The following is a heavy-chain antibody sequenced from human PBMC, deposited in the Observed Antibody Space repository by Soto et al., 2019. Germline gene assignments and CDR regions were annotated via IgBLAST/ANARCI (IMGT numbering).Heavy chain of an antibody. CDR2: VHPNSGGT. J-gene: IGHJ6*02. CDR1: GYTFSVYH. V-gene: IGHV1-2*02. CDR3: VKELQRGTDV. Sequence: QVHLVQSGAEVKQPGASVKVSCKASGYTFSVYHMHWVRQAPGQGLEWMGWVHPNSGGTNYAQSFEGRVTMTRDTSINTAYMELSRLTSDDTAVYYCVKELQRGTDVWGQGTTVTVSS. D-gene: IGHD4-4*01.